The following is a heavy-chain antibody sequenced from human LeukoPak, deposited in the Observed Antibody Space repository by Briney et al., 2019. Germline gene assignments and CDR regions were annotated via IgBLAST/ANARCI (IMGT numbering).Heavy chain of an antibody. Sequence: ASVKVSCKASGYTFTGYYMHWVRQAPGQGLEWMGGIIPIFGTANYAQKFQGRVTITADESTSTAYMELSSLRSEDTAVYYCARLPSSDYYGSGSYPGYWGQGTLVTVSS. D-gene: IGHD3-10*01. CDR3: ARLPSSDYYGSGSYPGY. CDR1: GYTFTGYY. J-gene: IGHJ4*02. V-gene: IGHV1-69*13. CDR2: IIPIFGTA.